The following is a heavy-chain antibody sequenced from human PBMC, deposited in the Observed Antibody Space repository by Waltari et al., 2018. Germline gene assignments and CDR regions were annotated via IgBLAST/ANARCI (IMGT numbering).Heavy chain of an antibody. V-gene: IGHV3-9*01. D-gene: IGHD3-16*01. CDR1: DFASMAYA. CDR3: VKDTSPGGLEQ. J-gene: IGHJ4*02. CDR2: IFGNDAKI. Sequence: EVQLVESGGGSVELGRSLRLSCVDSDFASMAYAMHCIRQVPGEGLEGVSGIFGNDAKIDYLDSVRGRFTISRDKAKHSLYLQMNSLRAEDTALYYCVKDTSPGGLEQWGQGTLVTVSS.